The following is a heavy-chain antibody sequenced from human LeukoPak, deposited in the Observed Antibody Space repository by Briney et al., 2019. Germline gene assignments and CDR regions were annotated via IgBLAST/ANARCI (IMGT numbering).Heavy chain of an antibody. Sequence: GGSLRLSCAASGFTFSSYSMNWVRQAPGKGLEWVSSISSSSYIYYADSVKGRFTISRDNAKNSLYLQMNSLRAEDTAVYYCARGSAYDFWSGYYLWGQGTLVTVSS. CDR3: ARGSAYDFWSGYYL. D-gene: IGHD3-3*01. V-gene: IGHV3-21*01. J-gene: IGHJ4*02. CDR1: GFTFSSYS. CDR2: ISSSSYI.